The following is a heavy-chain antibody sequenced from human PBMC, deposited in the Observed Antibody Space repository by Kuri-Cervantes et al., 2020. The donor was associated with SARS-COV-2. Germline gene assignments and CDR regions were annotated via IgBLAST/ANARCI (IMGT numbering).Heavy chain of an antibody. V-gene: IGHV3-33*01. CDR2: IWYDGSNK. CDR1: GFTFSSYG. CDR3: ARERDDWLDVIYYYYYYMDV. Sequence: GESLKISCAASGFTFSSYGMHWVRQAPGKGLEWVAVIWYDGSNKYYADSVKGRFTISRDNSKNTLYLQMNSLRAEDTAVYYCARERDDWLDVIYYYYYYMDVWGKGTTVTVSS. D-gene: IGHD3-16*02. J-gene: IGHJ6*03.